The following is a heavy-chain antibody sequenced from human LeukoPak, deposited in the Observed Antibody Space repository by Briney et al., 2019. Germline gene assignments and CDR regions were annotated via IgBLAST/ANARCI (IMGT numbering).Heavy chain of an antibody. J-gene: IGHJ3*02. CDR1: GFTVSSNY. Sequence: GGSLRLSCAASGFTVSSNYMSWVRQAPGKGLEWVSVIYSGGSTYYADSVKGRFTISRDNSKNTLYLQINSLRAEDTPVYYCARVRHGPGSDAFDIWGEGTIVTVSS. CDR2: IYSGGST. CDR3: ARVRHGPGSDAFDI. D-gene: IGHD2-15*01. V-gene: IGHV3-66*02.